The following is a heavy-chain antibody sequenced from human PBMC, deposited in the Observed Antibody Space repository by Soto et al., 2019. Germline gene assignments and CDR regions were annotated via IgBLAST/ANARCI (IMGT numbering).Heavy chain of an antibody. CDR2: MNPNSGNT. V-gene: IGHV1-8*01. D-gene: IGHD3-3*01. CDR3: ARAHDFRSGYYKNWFDP. J-gene: IGHJ5*02. Sequence: ASVKVSCKASGYTFTSYDINWVRQATGQGLEWMGWMNPNSGNTGYAQKFQGRVTMTRNTSISTAYMELSSLRPEDTAVYYCARAHDFRSGYYKNWFDPWGQGTLVTVSS. CDR1: GYTFTSYD.